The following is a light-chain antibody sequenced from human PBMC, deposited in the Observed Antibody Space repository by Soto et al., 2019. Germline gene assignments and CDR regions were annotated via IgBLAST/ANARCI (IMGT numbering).Light chain of an antibody. CDR2: GAS. CDR1: QSVSSSY. J-gene: IGKJ1*01. V-gene: IGKV3-15*01. CDR3: QQYNNWPRT. Sequence: EVVMTQSPATLSVSPGGRATLSCRASQSVSSSYLAWYQQKPGQAPRLLIYGASTRATGIPARFSGSGSGTEFTLTISSLQSEDFAVYYCQQYNNWPRTFGQGTKVDIK.